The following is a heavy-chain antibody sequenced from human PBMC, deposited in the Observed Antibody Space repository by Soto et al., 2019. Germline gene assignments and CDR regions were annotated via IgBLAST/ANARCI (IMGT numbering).Heavy chain of an antibody. CDR2: INAGNGNT. CDR1: GYTFTSYA. Sequence: ASVKVSCKASGYTFTSYAMHWVRQAPGQRLEWMGWINAGNGNTKYSQKFQGRVTITRDTSASTAYMELSSLRSEDTAVYYCASFSSWYEAFDYWGQGTLVTVSS. V-gene: IGHV1-3*01. J-gene: IGHJ4*02. D-gene: IGHD6-13*01. CDR3: ASFSSWYEAFDY.